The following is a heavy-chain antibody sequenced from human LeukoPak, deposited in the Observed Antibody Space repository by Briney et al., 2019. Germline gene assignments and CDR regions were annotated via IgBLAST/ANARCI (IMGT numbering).Heavy chain of an antibody. CDR2: IYTSGST. D-gene: IGHD3-3*01. Sequence: PSETLSLTCTVSGGSISSYYWSWIRQPAGKGLEWIGRIYTSGSTNYNPSLKSRVTMSVDTSKNQFSLKLSSVTAADTAVYYCARESYYDFWSGYRHFDYWGQGTLVTVSS. CDR1: GGSISSYY. CDR3: ARESYYDFWSGYRHFDY. J-gene: IGHJ4*02. V-gene: IGHV4-4*07.